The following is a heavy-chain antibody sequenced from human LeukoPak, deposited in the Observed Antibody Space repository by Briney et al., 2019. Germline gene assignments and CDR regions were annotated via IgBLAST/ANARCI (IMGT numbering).Heavy chain of an antibody. Sequence: PSETLSLTCAVYGGSFSGYYWSWIRQPPGKGLEWIGEINHSGSTNYNPSLKSRVTISVDTSKNQFSLKLSSVTAADTAVYYCASLNDPLPGWGQGTLVTASS. CDR2: INHSGST. CDR3: ASLNDPLPG. J-gene: IGHJ4*02. V-gene: IGHV4-34*01. CDR1: GGSFSGYY. D-gene: IGHD1-1*01.